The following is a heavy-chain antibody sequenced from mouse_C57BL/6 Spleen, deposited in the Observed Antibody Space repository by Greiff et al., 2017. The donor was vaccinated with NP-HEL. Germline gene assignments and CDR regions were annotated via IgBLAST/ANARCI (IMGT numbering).Heavy chain of an antibody. CDR2: ISYDGSN. Sequence: EVHLVESGPGLVKPSQSLSLTCSVTGYSITSGYYWNWIRQFPGNKLEWMGYISYDGSNNYNPSLKNRISITRDTSKNQFFLKLNSVTTEDTATYYCAAYYSNFYYFDYWGQGTTLTVSS. V-gene: IGHV3-6*01. CDR3: AAYYSNFYYFDY. J-gene: IGHJ2*01. D-gene: IGHD2-5*01. CDR1: GYSITSGYY.